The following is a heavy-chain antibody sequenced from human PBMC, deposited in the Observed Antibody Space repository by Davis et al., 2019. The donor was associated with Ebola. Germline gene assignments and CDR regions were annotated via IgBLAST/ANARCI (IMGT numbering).Heavy chain of an antibody. Sequence: MPSETLTLTCAVSGGFVSSGGYSWSWIRQPPGKGLEWIGEINHSGSTNYNPSLKSRVTISVDTSKNQFSLKLSSVTAADTAVYYCARFPVVRYYYYGMDVWGQGTTVTVSS. CDR3: ARFPVVRYYYYGMDV. V-gene: IGHV4-30-2*01. CDR1: GGFVSSGGYS. J-gene: IGHJ6*02. CDR2: INHSGST.